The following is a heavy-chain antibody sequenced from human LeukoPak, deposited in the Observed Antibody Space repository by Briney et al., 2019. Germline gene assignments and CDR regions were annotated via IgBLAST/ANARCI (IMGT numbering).Heavy chain of an antibody. Sequence: ASVKVSCKAFGYTFTGYWMHWVRQAPGQGPEWMGVISPSGGSTIYAQKFKGRVTLTRDMSTSTDYLELSSLRSEGTAVYYCAREHSGYDFPGRDYYYMDVWGKGTTVTVSS. CDR2: ISPSGGST. V-gene: IGHV1-46*01. CDR1: GYTFTGYW. CDR3: AREHSGYDFPGRDYYYMDV. D-gene: IGHD5-12*01. J-gene: IGHJ6*03.